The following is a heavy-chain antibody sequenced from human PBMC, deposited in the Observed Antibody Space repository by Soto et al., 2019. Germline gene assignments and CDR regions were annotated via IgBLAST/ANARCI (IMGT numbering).Heavy chain of an antibody. V-gene: IGHV5-51*01. Sequence: GESLKISCKGSGYSFTTYWIGWVRQMPGKGLEWMGIIYPGDSDTRYSPSFQGQVTISADKSISSAYLQWSSLKASDTAMYYCARRISSFDYGHFDYWGQGTLVTVSS. CDR1: GYSFTTYW. CDR2: IYPGDSDT. J-gene: IGHJ4*02. D-gene: IGHD3-10*01. CDR3: ARRISSFDYGHFDY.